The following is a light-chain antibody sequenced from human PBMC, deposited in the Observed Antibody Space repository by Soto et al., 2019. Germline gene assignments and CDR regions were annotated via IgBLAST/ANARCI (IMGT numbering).Light chain of an antibody. CDR1: QAIGST. CDR3: QRYNNWPLT. Sequence: EIVMTQSPATLSVSPGERATLSCRASQAIGSTLAWYQQKPGQTPRLLIYGASTRATSVPGSFSGSGSGTEFTLTINSLQSEDSAVYYCQRYNNWPLTFGAGTKVEIK. V-gene: IGKV3-15*01. J-gene: IGKJ4*01. CDR2: GAS.